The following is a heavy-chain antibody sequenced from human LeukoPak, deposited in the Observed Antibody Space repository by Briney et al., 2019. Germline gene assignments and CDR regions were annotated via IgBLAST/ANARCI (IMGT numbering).Heavy chain of an antibody. CDR2: IYYSGST. J-gene: IGHJ3*02. D-gene: IGHD5-18*01. Sequence: PSETLSLTCTVSGGSISRYYWTWIRQPPGKGLEWTGYIYYSGSTNHNPSLESRVTMSVDTSKSQFSLKLRSVTAADTAVYYCARPGVGSGRYGAFDIWGQGTMVTVSS. CDR3: ARPGVGSGRYGAFDI. V-gene: IGHV4-59*08. CDR1: GGSISRYY.